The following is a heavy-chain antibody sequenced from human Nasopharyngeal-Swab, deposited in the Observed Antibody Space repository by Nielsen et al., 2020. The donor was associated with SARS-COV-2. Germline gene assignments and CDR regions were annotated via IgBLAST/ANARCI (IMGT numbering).Heavy chain of an antibody. Sequence: GVLRLSCTASGFTFGDYAMSWVRQAPGKGLEWVGFIRSKAYGGTTEYAASVKGRFTISRDDSKSIAYLQMNSLKTEDTAVYYCTRALSGSSAGFDYWGQGTLVTVSS. V-gene: IGHV3-49*04. CDR2: IRSKAYGGTT. J-gene: IGHJ4*02. D-gene: IGHD1-26*01. CDR3: TRALSGSSAGFDY. CDR1: GFTFGDYA.